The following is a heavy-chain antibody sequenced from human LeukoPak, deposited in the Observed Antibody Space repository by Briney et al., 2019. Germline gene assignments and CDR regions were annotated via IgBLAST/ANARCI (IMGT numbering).Heavy chain of an antibody. J-gene: IGHJ4*02. Sequence: PGGSLRLSCAASGFTFSSYSMTWVRQAPGKGLEWVSAITNSGSYTNYADSVKGRFTISRDNSENTLYLQMNSLRAEDTAVYYCAKRPYISSGRTDYWGQGTLVTVSS. CDR1: GFTFSSYS. CDR2: ITNSGSYT. V-gene: IGHV3-23*01. D-gene: IGHD3-22*01. CDR3: AKRPYISSGRTDY.